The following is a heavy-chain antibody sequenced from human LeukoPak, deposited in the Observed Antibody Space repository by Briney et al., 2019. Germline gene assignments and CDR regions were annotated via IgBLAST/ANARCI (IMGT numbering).Heavy chain of an antibody. CDR3: ARPPYCSSTSCYVGYYYYGMDV. CDR1: GGTFSSYA. Sequence: ASVKVSCKASGGTFSSYAISWVRQAPGQGLEWMGWINPNSGGTNYAQKFQGRVTMTRDTSISTAYMELSRLRSDDTAVYYCARPPYCSSTSCYVGYYYYGMDVWGQGTTVTVSS. D-gene: IGHD2-2*01. J-gene: IGHJ6*02. V-gene: IGHV1-2*02. CDR2: INPNSGGT.